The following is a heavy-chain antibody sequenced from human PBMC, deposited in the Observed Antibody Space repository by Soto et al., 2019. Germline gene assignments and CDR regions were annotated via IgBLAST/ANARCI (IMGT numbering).Heavy chain of an antibody. CDR1: GFTFSSYG. V-gene: IGHV3-33*01. J-gene: IGHJ4*02. CDR2: IWDDGSNE. CDR3: ARDRRGSGWYDYFDY. D-gene: IGHD6-19*01. Sequence: QVQLVESGGGVVQPGRSLRLSCAASGFTFSSYGMHWVRQAPGKGLEWVAVIWDDGSNENYPDSVKGRFTISRDNSKNTLYLKLDSLRAEDTALYYCARDRRGSGWYDYFDYWGQGTLVTVSS.